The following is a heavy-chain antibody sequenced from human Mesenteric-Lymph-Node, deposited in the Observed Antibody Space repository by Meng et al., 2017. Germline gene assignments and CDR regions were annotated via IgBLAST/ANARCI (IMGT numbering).Heavy chain of an antibody. CDR3: ARVGPRIAVAAHDAFDI. J-gene: IGHJ3*02. CDR2: ISSSSSYI. CDR1: GFTFSSYS. D-gene: IGHD6-19*01. V-gene: IGHV3-21*01. Sequence: GGSLRLSCAASGFTFSSYSMNWVRQAPGKGLEWVSSISSSSSYIYYADSVKGRFTISRDNAKNTLYLQMNSLRAEDTAVYYCARVGPRIAVAAHDAFDIWGQGTMVTVSS.